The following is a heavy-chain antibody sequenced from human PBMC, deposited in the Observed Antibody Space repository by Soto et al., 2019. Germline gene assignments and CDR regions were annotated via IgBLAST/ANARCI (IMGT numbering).Heavy chain of an antibody. CDR1: GFAFNTYS. V-gene: IGHV3-30-3*01. CDR2: ISYDGSNK. Sequence: PVGSLRLSCAASGFAFNTYSMHWVRQAPGRGLEWVAVISYDGSNKFYADSVKGRFTISRDNSKNTLYLEMNSLRGEDTAVYYCAKVSPMGYFFDFWGQGTLVTVS. CDR3: AKVSPMGYFFDF. J-gene: IGHJ4*02.